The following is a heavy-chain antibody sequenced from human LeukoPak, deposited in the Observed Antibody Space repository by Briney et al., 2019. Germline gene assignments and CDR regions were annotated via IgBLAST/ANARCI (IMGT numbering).Heavy chain of an antibody. CDR2: INWNGGST. V-gene: IGHV3-20*04. J-gene: IGHJ6*03. CDR3: ARGYDPDYAYYYMDV. D-gene: IGHD1-1*01. CDR1: GFTFDDYG. Sequence: GGSLRLSCAASGFTFDDYGMSWVRQAPGKGLEWVSGINWNGGSTGYADSVKGRFTISRDNAKNSLYLQMNSLRAEDTALYYCARGYDPDYAYYYMDVWGKGTTVTVSS.